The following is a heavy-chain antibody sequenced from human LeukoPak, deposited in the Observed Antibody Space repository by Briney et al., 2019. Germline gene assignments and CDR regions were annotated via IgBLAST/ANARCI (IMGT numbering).Heavy chain of an antibody. J-gene: IGHJ4*02. V-gene: IGHV4-59*01. CDR1: SGSIRSYY. CDR2: IFYSGST. Sequence: PSETLSLTCTVSSGSIRSYYWSWIRQPPGKGLEGIGYIFYSGSTNSNPSLMSRVTISVDTSKKQFSLKLTSMTAADTAVYYCARGIYGSRFSFDYWGQGTLVTVSS. D-gene: IGHD1-14*01. CDR3: ARGIYGSRFSFDY.